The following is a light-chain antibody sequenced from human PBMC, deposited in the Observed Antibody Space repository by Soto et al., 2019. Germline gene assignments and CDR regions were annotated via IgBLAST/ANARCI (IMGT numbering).Light chain of an antibody. Sequence: DIVMTQSPLSLPVTPGEPASISCRSGQSLLHSNGYNYLDWYLQKPGQSPQLLIYLGSNRASGVPDRFSGSGSGTEFTLKISRVEAEDVGVYYCMQALQTPIAFGQGTRLAIK. J-gene: IGKJ5*01. CDR2: LGS. CDR1: QSLLHSNGYNY. CDR3: MQALQTPIA. V-gene: IGKV2-28*01.